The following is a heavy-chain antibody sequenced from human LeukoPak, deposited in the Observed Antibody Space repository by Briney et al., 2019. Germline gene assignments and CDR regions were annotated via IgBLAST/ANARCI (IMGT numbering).Heavy chain of an antibody. CDR2: IYHSGST. D-gene: IGHD6-6*01. CDR1: GYSISSGYY. Sequence: SETLSLTCTVSGYSISSGYYWGWIRQPPGKGLEWIGSIYHSGSTYYNPSLKSRVTISVDTSKNQFSLKLSSVTAADTAVYYCARVEYSRSNYYYYYMDVWGKGTTVTVSS. J-gene: IGHJ6*03. CDR3: ARVEYSRSNYYYYYMDV. V-gene: IGHV4-38-2*02.